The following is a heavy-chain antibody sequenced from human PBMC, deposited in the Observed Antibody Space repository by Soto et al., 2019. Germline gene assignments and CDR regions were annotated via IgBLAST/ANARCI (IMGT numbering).Heavy chain of an antibody. CDR2: IIPIFGTG. V-gene: IGHV1-69*12. Sequence: QVQLLQSGAEVKKPGSWVKVSCKASGDTFSNHAISWVRQAPGQGLEWMGGIIPIFGTGNYAQNFQGRVTITAYESTSTIVMELTSLGSEDTDVYYCAREGRGNGYYYSFACCGQGSLVTVSS. D-gene: IGHD5-12*01. J-gene: IGHJ4*02. CDR3: AREGRGNGYYYSFAC. CDR1: GDTFSNHA.